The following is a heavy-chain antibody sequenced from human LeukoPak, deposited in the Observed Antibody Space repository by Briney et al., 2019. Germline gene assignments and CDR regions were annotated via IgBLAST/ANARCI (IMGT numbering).Heavy chain of an antibody. CDR1: GDSVSSNSAA. V-gene: IGHV6-1*01. CDR3: AGLPAAGHYFYYYGMDV. Sequence: SQTLSLACAISGDSVSSNSAAWNWIRQSPSRALEWLGRTYYRSKWYNDYAVSVKSRITIHPDTSKNQFSLQLNSVTPEDTAVYYCAGLPAAGHYFYYYGMDVWGQGTTVTVSS. J-gene: IGHJ6*02. CDR2: TYYRSKWYN. D-gene: IGHD6-13*01.